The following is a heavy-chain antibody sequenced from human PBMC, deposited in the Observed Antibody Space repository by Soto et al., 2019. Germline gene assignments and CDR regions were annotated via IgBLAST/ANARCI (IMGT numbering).Heavy chain of an antibody. CDR1: GYSFTSYW. Sequence: HGESLKISCKGSGYSFTSYWIGWVRQMPGKGLEWMGIIYPGDSNTRYSPSLQGQVTISVDKSISTAYLQWSSLKATDTAMYYCARTAAAGKYYYGMDVWGQGTTVTVSS. CDR2: IYPGDSNT. D-gene: IGHD6-13*01. J-gene: IGHJ6*02. CDR3: ARTAAAGKYYYGMDV. V-gene: IGHV5-51*01.